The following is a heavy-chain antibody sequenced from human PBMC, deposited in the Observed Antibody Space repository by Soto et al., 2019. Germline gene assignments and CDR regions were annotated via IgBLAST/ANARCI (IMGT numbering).Heavy chain of an antibody. Sequence: EVQLVESGGGLVQPGGSLKLSCAVSGFTFSGSAMHWVRQASRKGLEWVGRIRSKSNSYATAYAASVKGRFTISRDDSKNTAYLQMNSLKTEDTAVYYCTRGYGDYVRDYWGQGTLVTVSS. CDR3: TRGYGDYVRDY. CDR1: GFTFSGSA. J-gene: IGHJ4*02. D-gene: IGHD4-17*01. CDR2: IRSKSNSYAT. V-gene: IGHV3-73*01.